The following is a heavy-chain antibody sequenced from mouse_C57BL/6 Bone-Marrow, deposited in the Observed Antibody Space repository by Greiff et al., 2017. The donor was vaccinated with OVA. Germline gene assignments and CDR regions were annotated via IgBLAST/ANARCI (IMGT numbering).Heavy chain of an antibody. CDR2: IWSDGST. CDR1: GFSLTSYG. Sequence: VKLMESGPGLVAPSQSLSITCTVSGFSLTSYGVHWVRQPHGKGLEWLVVIWSDGSTTYNSALKSRLSICKDNSKSQGFLKMNSPQADDTARYYCDRYDSSMDYWGQGTSVTVSS. J-gene: IGHJ4*01. V-gene: IGHV2-6*03. CDR3: DRYDSSMDY. D-gene: IGHD2-4*01.